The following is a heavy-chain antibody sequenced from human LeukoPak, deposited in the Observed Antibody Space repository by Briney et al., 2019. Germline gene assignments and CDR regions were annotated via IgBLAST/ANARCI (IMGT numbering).Heavy chain of an antibody. Sequence: AASVNVSCKASGYTFTSYAMHWVRQAPGQRLEWMGWINAGSGNTRYSQKFQGRVTMTRDTSASTVYMDLSSLRSEDTAVYYCARDDYSWEGYFQHWGQGTLVTVSS. CDR2: INAGSGNT. J-gene: IGHJ1*01. D-gene: IGHD4-11*01. V-gene: IGHV1-3*01. CDR1: GYTFTSYA. CDR3: ARDDYSWEGYFQH.